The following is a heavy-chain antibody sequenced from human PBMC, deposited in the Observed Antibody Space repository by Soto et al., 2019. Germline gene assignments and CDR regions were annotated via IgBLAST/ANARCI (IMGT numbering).Heavy chain of an antibody. V-gene: IGHV1-18*04. CDR1: GYTFNSFG. J-gene: IGHJ4*02. D-gene: IGHD3-22*01. Sequence: QVHLEQSGAEVRKPGASVKVSCKASGYTFNSFGINWVRQAPGQGLEWLGWISAYNGNTNYAQKFHGRVTMTADTSTTTAYLELTSLRSADTAVYYCAREFQYDSGGFHELYFWGQGTLVTVSS. CDR3: AREFQYDSGGFHELYF. CDR2: ISAYNGNT.